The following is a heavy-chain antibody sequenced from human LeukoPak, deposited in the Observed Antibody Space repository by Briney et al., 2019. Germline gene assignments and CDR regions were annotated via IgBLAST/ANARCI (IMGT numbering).Heavy chain of an antibody. CDR1: GFTVSSNY. CDR2: IYSGGNT. CDR3: ARDLYYYDSSGYLR. J-gene: IGHJ4*02. Sequence: GGSLRLSCAASGFTVSSNYMSWVRQAPGKGLEWVSVIYSGGNTYYADSVRGRFTISRDNSKNTLYLQMNSLRAEDTAVYYCARDLYYYDSSGYLRWGQGTLVTVSS. D-gene: IGHD3-22*01. V-gene: IGHV3-53*01.